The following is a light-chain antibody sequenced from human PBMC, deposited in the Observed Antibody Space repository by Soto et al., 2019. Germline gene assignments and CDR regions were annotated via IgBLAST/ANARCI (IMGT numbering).Light chain of an antibody. CDR3: QHYGGVWT. CDR1: QTISSW. Sequence: QMTQSPSSLSASVGDRVTITCRASQTISSWLAWYQQKPGKAPKLLIYKASTLKSGVPSRFSGSGSGTEFTLTINSLQPDDFATYHCQHYGGVWTFGQGTKVDI. CDR2: KAS. J-gene: IGKJ1*01. V-gene: IGKV1-5*03.